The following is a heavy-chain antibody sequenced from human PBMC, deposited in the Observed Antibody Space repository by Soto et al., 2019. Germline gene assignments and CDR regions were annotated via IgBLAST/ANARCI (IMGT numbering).Heavy chain of an antibody. CDR3: ADPLDLDV. D-gene: IGHD3-16*02. J-gene: IGHJ6*04. Sequence: EVQLVESGGGLVQPGGSLRLSCAASGFTFSTSWMSWVRQAPGKGLEWVATIKPDGSEKYYVDSVKGRFTISRDNAKNSLYLQMNSLRVEDTAVFYCADPLDLDVWGKGATVTVSS. CDR1: GFTFSTSW. V-gene: IGHV3-7*01. CDR2: IKPDGSEK.